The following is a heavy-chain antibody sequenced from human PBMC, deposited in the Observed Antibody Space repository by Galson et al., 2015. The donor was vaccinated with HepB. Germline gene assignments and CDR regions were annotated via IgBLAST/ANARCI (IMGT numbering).Heavy chain of an antibody. J-gene: IGHJ4*02. V-gene: IGHV3-30-3*01. CDR1: GFTFSSYA. CDR3: AFPEGITIFGVVTTTRGFDY. CDR2: ISYDGSNK. Sequence: SLRLSCAASGFTFSSYAMHWVRQAPGKGLEWVAVISYDGSNKYYADSVKGRFTISRDNSKNTLYLQMNSLRAEDTAVYYCAFPEGITIFGVVTTTRGFDYWGQGTLVTVSS. D-gene: IGHD3-3*01.